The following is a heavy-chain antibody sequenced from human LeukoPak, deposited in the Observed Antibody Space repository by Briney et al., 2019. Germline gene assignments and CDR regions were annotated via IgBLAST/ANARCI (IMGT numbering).Heavy chain of an antibody. CDR2: ITSGANT. CDR3: AKARAGDITAAFNY. CDR1: GFTFNTYA. V-gene: IGHV3-23*01. Sequence: GGSLRLSCAASGFTFNTYAMSWVRQALGKGLEWVSGITSGANTYYADSVKGRFTISRDNSENTLNLQMNSLRAEDTAIYYCAKARAGDITAAFNYWGQGTLVTVSS. D-gene: IGHD6-13*01. J-gene: IGHJ4*02.